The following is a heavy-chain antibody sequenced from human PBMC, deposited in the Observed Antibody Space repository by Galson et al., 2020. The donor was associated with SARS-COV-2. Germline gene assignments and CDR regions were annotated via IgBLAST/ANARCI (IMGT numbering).Heavy chain of an antibody. CDR2: ISYDGSNK. CDR3: AVTTVVTQHFQH. V-gene: IGHV3-30*04. CDR1: GFTFSPYA. Sequence: GGSLRLSCAASGFTFSPYAMHWVRQAPGKGLEWVTVISYDGSNKYYADSVKGRFTVSRDNSKNTLYMQMNSLRAEDTAVYYCAVTTVVTQHFQHWGQGTLVTVSS. D-gene: IGHD4-17*01. J-gene: IGHJ1*01.